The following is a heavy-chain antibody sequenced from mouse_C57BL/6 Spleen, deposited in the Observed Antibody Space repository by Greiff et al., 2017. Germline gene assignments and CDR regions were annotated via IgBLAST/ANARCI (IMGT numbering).Heavy chain of an antibody. V-gene: IGHV1-72*01. Sequence: VQLQQSGAELVKPGASVKLSCKASGYTFTSYWMHWVKQRPGRGLEWIGRIDPNSGSTKYNEKFKGKATLTVDKPSSTAYRQLGSLTSEDSAVYDCARGGYSKGRCAFDYWGQGTSVTVSS. CDR2: IDPNSGST. CDR1: GYTFTSYW. CDR3: ARGGYSKGRCAFDY. D-gene: IGHD2-5*01. J-gene: IGHJ4*01.